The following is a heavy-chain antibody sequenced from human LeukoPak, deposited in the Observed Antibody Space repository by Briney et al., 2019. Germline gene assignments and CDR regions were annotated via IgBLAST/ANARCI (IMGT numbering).Heavy chain of an antibody. CDR3: ARGGGDYCFDY. CDR2: ISRSGGST. V-gene: IGHV3-23*01. Sequence: PGGSLRLSCAASGSTFSNYAMGWVRQAPGKGLEWVSAISRSGGSTYYADSVKGRFTFSRDNSKNTLYLQMNSLGAEDTAVYFCARGGGDYCFDYWGQGALVTVS. J-gene: IGHJ4*02. CDR1: GSTFSNYA. D-gene: IGHD2-21*02.